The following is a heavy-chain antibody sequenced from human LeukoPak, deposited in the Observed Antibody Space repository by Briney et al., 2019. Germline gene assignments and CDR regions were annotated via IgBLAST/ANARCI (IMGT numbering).Heavy chain of an antibody. D-gene: IGHD3-22*01. CDR1: GGSISSGGYS. V-gene: IGHV4-30-2*01. CDR3: ARENYDSSGMDV. Sequence: SETLSLTSAVSGGSISSGGYSWSWIRQPPGKGLEWIGYIYHSGSTYYNPSLKSRVTISVDRSKNQFSLKLSSVTAADTAVYYCARENYDSSGMDVWGQGTTVTVSS. J-gene: IGHJ6*02. CDR2: IYHSGST.